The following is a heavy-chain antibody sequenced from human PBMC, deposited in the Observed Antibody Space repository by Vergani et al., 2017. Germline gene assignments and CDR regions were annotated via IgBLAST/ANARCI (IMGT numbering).Heavy chain of an antibody. Sequence: QVQLVQSGAEVKKPGSSVKVSCKASGGTFSSYAISWVRQAPGQGLEWMGIINPSGGSTSYAQKFQGRVTMTRDTSISTAYMELSRLRSDDTAVYYCAGAPNYDFWSGSLDYWGQGTLVTVSS. D-gene: IGHD3-3*01. CDR2: INPSGGST. V-gene: IGHV1-46*01. J-gene: IGHJ4*02. CDR3: AGAPNYDFWSGSLDY. CDR1: GGTFSSYA.